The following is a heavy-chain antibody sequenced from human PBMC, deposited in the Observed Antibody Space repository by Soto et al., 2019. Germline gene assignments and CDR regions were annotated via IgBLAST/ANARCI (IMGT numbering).Heavy chain of an antibody. CDR1: GYTFTSYG. Sequence: ASVKVSCKASGYTFTSYGISWVRQAPGQGLEWMGWISPNNGNTNYAQKLQGRVTMTTDTSTSTAYMELSRLRSDDTAVYYCARDRVLRFLEWSGMDVWGQGTTVTVSS. CDR3: ARDRVLRFLEWSGMDV. CDR2: ISPNNGNT. D-gene: IGHD3-3*01. V-gene: IGHV1-18*01. J-gene: IGHJ6*02.